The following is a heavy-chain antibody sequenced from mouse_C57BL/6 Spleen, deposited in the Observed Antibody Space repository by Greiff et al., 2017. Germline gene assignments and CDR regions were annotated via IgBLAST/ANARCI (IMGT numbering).Heavy chain of an antibody. CDR2: IYPYNGCT. CDR3: ARGYGGDYDV. D-gene: IGHD1-1*02. V-gene: IGHV1-18*01. J-gene: IGHJ1*03. Sequence: QLQQSGPELVKPGASVKIPCKAFGYTFPDYNMDGGKQSHGKSLEWNGDIYPYNGCTYYNQKFKGKATLTVDKSSSTAYMEHRSLTSEDTAVDYCARGYGGDYDVWGTGTTVTVAS. CDR1: GYTFPDYN.